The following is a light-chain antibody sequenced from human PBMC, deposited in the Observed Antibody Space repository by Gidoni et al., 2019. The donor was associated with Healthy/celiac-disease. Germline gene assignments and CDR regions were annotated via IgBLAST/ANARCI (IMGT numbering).Light chain of an antibody. V-gene: IGKV2-28*01. CDR2: LGS. CDR3: MQALQTPPWT. Sequence: DIVMTQSPLSLPVTPGEPPSNSCSTSQGLLHSNGYNYLDWYLQKPGQAPQLLIYLGSNRAPGVPDRFSGSGSGTDFTLKISRVEAEDVGVYYCMQALQTPPWTFGQGTKVEIK. CDR1: QGLLHSNGYNY. J-gene: IGKJ1*01.